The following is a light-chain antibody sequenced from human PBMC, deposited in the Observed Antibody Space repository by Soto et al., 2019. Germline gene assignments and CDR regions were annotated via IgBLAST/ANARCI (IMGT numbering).Light chain of an antibody. CDR2: DTS. Sequence: EIVMTQSPATLSVSPWEVATLSCRASQGIGDTLAWYQQKPGQTPRLLIYDTSIRATGVPARFSGSRSGAEFTLTISSLQSEDFAVYYCQHYVTWPLTFGGGTKVDIK. V-gene: IGKV3-15*01. CDR3: QHYVTWPLT. CDR1: QGIGDT. J-gene: IGKJ4*01.